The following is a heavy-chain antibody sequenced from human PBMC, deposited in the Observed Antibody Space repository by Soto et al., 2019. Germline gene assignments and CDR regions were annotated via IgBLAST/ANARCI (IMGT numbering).Heavy chain of an antibody. J-gene: IGHJ6*02. CDR2: INPNSGVT. CDR1: GYTFTGYY. V-gene: IGHV1-2*02. D-gene: IGHD3-3*01. CDR3: ASLKYYFWSGQTYGMDV. Sequence: ASVKVSCKASGYTFTGYYMHWVRQAPGQGLEWMGWINPNSGVTNYAQKFQGRVTMTRDTSISTAYMELSRLRSDDTAVYYWASLKYYFWSGQTYGMDVWGQGTTVTVSS.